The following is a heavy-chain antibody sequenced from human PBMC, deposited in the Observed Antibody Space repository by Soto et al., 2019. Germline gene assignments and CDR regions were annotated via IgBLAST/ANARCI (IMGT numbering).Heavy chain of an antibody. Sequence: QVRLVESGGGVVQPGKSLRLACAASGFTFGDYGMHWIRQAPGKGLEWVAMISYDGSKIYYANSVKGRFTISRDSYENILYLKMSSLRAEDTAVYYCAKDLCVLATIQYCDYWGQGALVTVSS. D-gene: IGHD5-12*01. CDR3: AKDLCVLATIQYCDY. CDR1: GFTFGDYG. J-gene: IGHJ4*02. V-gene: IGHV3-30*18. CDR2: ISYDGSKI.